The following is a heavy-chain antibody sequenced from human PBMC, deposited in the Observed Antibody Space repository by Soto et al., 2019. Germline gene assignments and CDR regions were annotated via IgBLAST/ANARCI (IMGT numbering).Heavy chain of an antibody. CDR3: AKTYSSSWYPTNYYYYGMDV. D-gene: IGHD6-13*01. CDR1: GFTFSSYA. Sequence: VGSLRLSCAASGFTFSSYAMSWVRQAPGKGLEWVSAISGSGGSTYYADSVKGRFTISRDNSKNTLYLQMNSLRAEDTAVYYCAKTYSSSWYPTNYYYYGMDVWGQGTTVTVSS. CDR2: ISGSGGST. J-gene: IGHJ6*02. V-gene: IGHV3-23*01.